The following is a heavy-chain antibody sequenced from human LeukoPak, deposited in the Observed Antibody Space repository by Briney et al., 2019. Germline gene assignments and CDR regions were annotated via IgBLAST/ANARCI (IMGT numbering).Heavy chain of an antibody. CDR3: AKDHVHVVVAATPPVLQIDY. CDR2: IRYDGSNK. J-gene: IGHJ4*02. CDR1: GFTFSSYG. D-gene: IGHD2-15*01. Sequence: PGGSLRLSCAASGFTFSSYGMHWVRQAPGKGLEWVAFIRYDGSNKYYADSVKGRFTISRDNSKNTLYLQMNSLRAEDTAVYYCAKDHVHVVVAATPPVLQIDYWGQGTLVTVSS. V-gene: IGHV3-30*02.